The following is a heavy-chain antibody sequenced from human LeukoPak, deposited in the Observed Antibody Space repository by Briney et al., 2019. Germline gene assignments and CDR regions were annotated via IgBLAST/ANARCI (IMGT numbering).Heavy chain of an antibody. CDR1: GYTLISYG. CDR2: ISADYGDT. CDR3: ARVTAGFNAFDI. V-gene: IGHV1-18*01. J-gene: IGHJ3*02. D-gene: IGHD2-21*02. Sequence: ASVKVSCKAAGYTLISYGISWVRQAPGQGLEWMGWISADYGDTNYAEKFQGRVTMTTDTSTSTAYMELGSLRSDDTAVYYCARVTAGFNAFDIWDQGTMVTVSS.